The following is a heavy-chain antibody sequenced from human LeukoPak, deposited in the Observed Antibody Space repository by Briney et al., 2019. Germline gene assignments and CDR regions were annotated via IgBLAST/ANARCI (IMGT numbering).Heavy chain of an antibody. J-gene: IGHJ4*02. D-gene: IGHD1-26*01. Sequence: GGSLRLSCAASGFTFSIYAMSSVRQAPGNGLEWVSAISGSGATTYYADSVKGRFTISRDNSKNPFYLQMNSLRAEDTAVYYWGRATGNIAGAYFDYWGQGALVTVCS. CDR3: GRATGNIAGAYFDY. V-gene: IGHV3-23*01. CDR1: GFTFSIYA. CDR2: ISGSGATT.